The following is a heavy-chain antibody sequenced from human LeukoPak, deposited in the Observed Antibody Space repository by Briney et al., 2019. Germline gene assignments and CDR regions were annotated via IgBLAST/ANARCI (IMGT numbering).Heavy chain of an antibody. CDR2: INTGSPYI. J-gene: IGHJ4*02. CDR1: GFTLSTYI. D-gene: IGHD3-10*01. V-gene: IGHV3-21*01. Sequence: GGALRVSCATSGFTLSTYILNLVRPAPRKGGEGVSSINTGSPYIYYADSVRGRFTISRDNAKNSLYLQMNSLRAEDTAVYYCARDSTMVRGPQKAIDYWGQGTLVTVSS. CDR3: ARDSTMVRGPQKAIDY.